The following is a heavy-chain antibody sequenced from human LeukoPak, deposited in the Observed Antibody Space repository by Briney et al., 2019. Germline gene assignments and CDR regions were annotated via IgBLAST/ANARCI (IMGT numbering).Heavy chain of an antibody. Sequence: ASVKVSCKASGYTFTGYYMHWVRQAPGQGLEWMGWINPNSGGTNYAQKFQGRVTMTRDTSISTACMELSRLRSDDTAVYYCAREPAYYYGSGSYRNWFDPWGQGTLVTVSS. CDR3: AREPAYYYGSGSYRNWFDP. D-gene: IGHD3-10*01. CDR1: GYTFTGYY. CDR2: INPNSGGT. J-gene: IGHJ5*02. V-gene: IGHV1-2*02.